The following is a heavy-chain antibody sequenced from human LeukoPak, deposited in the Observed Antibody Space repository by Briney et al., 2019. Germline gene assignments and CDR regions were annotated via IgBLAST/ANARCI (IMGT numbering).Heavy chain of an antibody. D-gene: IGHD2-8*01. CDR3: ARSFLSLYPFDY. Sequence: SETLSLTCTVSGGSISSGDHYWSWIRQPPGKGLEWIGYIYYSGSTYYNPSLKSRVTISVDTSKNQFSLKLSSVTAADTAVYYCARSFLSLYPFDYWGQGTLVTVSS. J-gene: IGHJ4*02. CDR1: GGSISSGDHY. CDR2: IYYSGST. V-gene: IGHV4-30-4*01.